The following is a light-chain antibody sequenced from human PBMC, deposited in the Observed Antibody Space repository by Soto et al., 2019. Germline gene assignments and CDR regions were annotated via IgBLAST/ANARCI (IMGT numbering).Light chain of an antibody. V-gene: IGKV3-20*01. CDR1: QSVSNNY. J-gene: IGKJ2*01. CDR2: GSS. Sequence: EVVLTQSPGTLSLSPGDRATLSSRASQSVSNNYFAWYQQKPGQAPRLLIFGSSDRATGIPDRFSGSWSGTDFTLTISRLEPEDFAVYYCQQSGSSPPYTFGQGTKLEIK. CDR3: QQSGSSPPYT.